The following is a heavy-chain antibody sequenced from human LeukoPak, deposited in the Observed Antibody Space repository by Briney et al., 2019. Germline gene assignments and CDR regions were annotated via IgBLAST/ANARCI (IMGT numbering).Heavy chain of an antibody. CDR2: ISGSGGST. CDR3: AKDTADTYDFWSGYYSSFDY. Sequence: GGSLRLSCAASGFTFSSYAMSWVRQAPGKGLEWVSAISGSGGSTYYADSVKGRFTISRDNSKNTLYLQMNSLRAEDTAVYYCAKDTADTYDFWSGYYSSFDYWGQGTLVTVSS. D-gene: IGHD3-3*01. J-gene: IGHJ4*02. CDR1: GFTFSSYA. V-gene: IGHV3-23*01.